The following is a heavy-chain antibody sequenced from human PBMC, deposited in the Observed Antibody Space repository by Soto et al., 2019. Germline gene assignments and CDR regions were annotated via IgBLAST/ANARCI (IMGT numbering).Heavy chain of an antibody. D-gene: IGHD2-21*02. CDR2: IYYTGST. J-gene: IGHJ4*02. Sequence: SETLSLTCTVSGDSVSSTTYYWSWIRQPPGKGLEWIGFIYYTGSTHYNPSLKSRVTISIDTSKNRVSLELRSVTAADTAVYYCARVNVTLDLWGRGTLVTVSS. CDR3: ARVNVTLDL. V-gene: IGHV4-61*01. CDR1: GDSVSSTTYY.